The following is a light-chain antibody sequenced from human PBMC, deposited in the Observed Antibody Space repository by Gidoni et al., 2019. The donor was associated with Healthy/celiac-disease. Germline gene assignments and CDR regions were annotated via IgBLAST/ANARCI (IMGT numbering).Light chain of an antibody. Sequence: DIQMTQSPSTLSASVGDRVTITCRASQSISSWLAWYQQKPGKAPKLLIYKASSLESGVPSRFSGSGSGTEFTLTISSLQPDDFATYYCHGGSFGQGTKLDIK. CDR3: HGGS. J-gene: IGKJ2*04. CDR1: QSISSW. CDR2: KAS. V-gene: IGKV1-5*03.